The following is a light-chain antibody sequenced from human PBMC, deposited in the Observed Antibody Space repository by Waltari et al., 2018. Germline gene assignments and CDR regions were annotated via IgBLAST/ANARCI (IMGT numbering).Light chain of an antibody. CDR1: DLPRKY. J-gene: IGLJ1*01. V-gene: IGLV3-10*01. CDR3: YSSDSTGLRV. Sequence: SSELTQTPSVSVSPGQTARITCPGHDLPRKYAHWFQQKSGQAPRLVIYEDTKRPSGIPERFSGSSSGTVATLTITGAQVDDEADYYCYSSDSTGLRVFGGGTTVVVL. CDR2: EDT.